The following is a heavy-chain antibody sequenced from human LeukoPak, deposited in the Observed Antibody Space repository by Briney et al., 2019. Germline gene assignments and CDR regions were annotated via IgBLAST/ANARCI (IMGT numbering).Heavy chain of an antibody. CDR3: ARGPQWLVRKGFDY. Sequence: VASVKVSCKASGYTFTSYAMHWVRQAPGQRLEWMGWINAGNGNTKYSQKFQGRVTITRDTSASTAYMELSSLRSEDTAVYYCARGPQWLVRKGFDYWGQGTLVTVSS. CDR1: GYTFTSYA. J-gene: IGHJ4*02. D-gene: IGHD6-19*01. V-gene: IGHV1-3*01. CDR2: INAGNGNT.